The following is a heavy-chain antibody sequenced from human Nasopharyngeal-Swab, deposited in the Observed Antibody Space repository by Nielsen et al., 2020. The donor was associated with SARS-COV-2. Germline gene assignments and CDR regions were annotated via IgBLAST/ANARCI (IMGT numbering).Heavy chain of an antibody. V-gene: IGHV4-39*01. Sequence: WIRQPPGKGLEWIGSIYYSGGTYYNPSLKSRVTISVDTSKNQFSLKLSSVTAADTAVYYCARHFQDVTIFGVVIPGDYMDVWGKGTTVTVSS. J-gene: IGHJ6*03. CDR3: ARHFQDVTIFGVVIPGDYMDV. D-gene: IGHD3-3*01. CDR2: IYYSGGT.